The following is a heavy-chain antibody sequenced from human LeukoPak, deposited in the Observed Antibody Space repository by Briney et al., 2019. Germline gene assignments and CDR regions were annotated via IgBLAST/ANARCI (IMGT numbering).Heavy chain of an antibody. CDR3: AKDYDSSGYWEGAFDI. Sequence: SETLSLTCAVYGGSFSGYYWSWIRQPPGKGLEWIGEINHSGSTNYDPSLKSRVTISVDTSKNQFSLKLSSVTAADTAVYYCAKDYDSSGYWEGAFDIWGQGTMVTVSS. D-gene: IGHD3-22*01. J-gene: IGHJ3*02. CDR2: INHSGST. V-gene: IGHV4-34*01. CDR1: GGSFSGYY.